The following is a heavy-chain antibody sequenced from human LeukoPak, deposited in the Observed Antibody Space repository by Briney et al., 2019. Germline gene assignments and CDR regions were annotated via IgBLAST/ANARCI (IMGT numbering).Heavy chain of an antibody. CDR3: ARHEALLRFLDWVGQGQFDY. CDR2: IYHSGST. V-gene: IGHV4-38-2*02. D-gene: IGHD3-3*01. J-gene: IGHJ4*02. Sequence: KPSETLSLTCTVSGFSISSGYYWGWIRQPPGKGLEWIGNIYHSGSTYYTPSLMSRVTISVDTSKNQFYLKLTSVTAADTAVYFCARHEALLRFLDWVGQGQFDYWGQGALVTVSS. CDR1: GFSISSGYY.